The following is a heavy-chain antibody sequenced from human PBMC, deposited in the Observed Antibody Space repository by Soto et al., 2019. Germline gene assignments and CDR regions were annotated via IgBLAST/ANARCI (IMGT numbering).Heavy chain of an antibody. Sequence: QVVLLQSGAEVKEPGSLVRVSCEVSGSTFNNFAFSWVRQAPGHGPEWMGGIVVISNTADYSQRFQDRVTITADTSTNTLYMELGSLTFEDTAVYYCARAIKRWEVHYYFDYWGQGTLVTVSS. CDR3: ARAIKRWEVHYYFDY. CDR1: GSTFNNFA. D-gene: IGHD1-26*01. CDR2: IVVISNTA. J-gene: IGHJ4*02. V-gene: IGHV1-69*06.